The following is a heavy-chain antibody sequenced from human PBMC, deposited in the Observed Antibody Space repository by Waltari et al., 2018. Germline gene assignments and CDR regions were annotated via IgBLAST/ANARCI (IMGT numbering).Heavy chain of an antibody. CDR3: AKDRGWFRFDY. CDR1: GFAFRDSW. V-gene: IGHV3-7*01. D-gene: IGHD3-10*01. J-gene: IGHJ4*02. CDR2: IKEDGSRK. Sequence: EVQLAESGGGLVQPGGSLRLSCAASGFAFRDSWLSWVGKAPGKGLEWVAQIKEDGSRKYYVGSVRDRFTISRDNAKNSLYLEMNTLRDEDTAVYYCAKDRGWFRFDYWGQGTLVTVSP.